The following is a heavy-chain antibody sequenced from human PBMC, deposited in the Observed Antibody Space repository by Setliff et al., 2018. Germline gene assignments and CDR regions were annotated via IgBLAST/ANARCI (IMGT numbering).Heavy chain of an antibody. CDR2: INHSGST. J-gene: IGHJ6*02. D-gene: IGHD2-2*01. V-gene: IGHV4-34*01. CDR1: GGSFSGYY. Sequence: SETLSLTCAVYGGSFSGYYWSWIRQPPGKGLEWIGEINHSGSTNYNPSLKSRVTISVDTSKNQFSLKLSSVTAADTAVCYCARERGLGCCSSTSCRYYYCGMDVWGQGTTVTVSS. CDR3: ARERGLGCCSSTSCRYYYCGMDV.